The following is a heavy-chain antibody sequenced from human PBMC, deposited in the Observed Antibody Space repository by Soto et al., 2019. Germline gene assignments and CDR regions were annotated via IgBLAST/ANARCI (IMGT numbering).Heavy chain of an antibody. V-gene: IGHV1-18*01. J-gene: IGHJ6*04. CDR3: ARDDGIYGMDV. CDR2: ISAYNGKT. CDR1: GYTLTSYG. Sequence: QVQLVQSGAEVMKPGGSVRVSCTASGYTLTSYGINWVRQAPGQGLVWMGWISAYNGKTDYAQKFQGRVTMTTDTSTSTAYMELRSLRPEDTAVYYCARDDGIYGMDVWGKGTTVTVSS. D-gene: IGHD3-3*02.